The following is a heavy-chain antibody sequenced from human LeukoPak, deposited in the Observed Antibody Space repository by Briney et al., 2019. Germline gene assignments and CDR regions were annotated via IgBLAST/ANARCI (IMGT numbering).Heavy chain of an antibody. D-gene: IGHD2-8*02. Sequence: PGGSLRLSCAASGFTFDDYGMSWVRHAPGKGLEWVSIISNSGDSTIYADSVKGRFTISRDNSKNTLYLQMNSLRAEDTAMYYCATYRQVLLPFESWGQGTLVTVSS. CDR2: ISNSGDST. CDR3: ATYRQVLLPFES. CDR1: GFTFDDYG. V-gene: IGHV3-23*01. J-gene: IGHJ4*02.